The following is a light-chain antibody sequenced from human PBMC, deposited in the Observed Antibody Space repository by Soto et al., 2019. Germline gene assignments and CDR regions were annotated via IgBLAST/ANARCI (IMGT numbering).Light chain of an antibody. CDR3: CSYAGSSYYV. CDR2: TDN. CDR1: SSNIGINT. J-gene: IGLJ1*01. V-gene: IGLV1-44*01. Sequence: QSVLTQPPSASGTPGQRVTISCSGGSSNIGINTVNWYQQLPGTAPKVLIYTDNERPSGVPDRFSGSKSGNTASLTISGLQAEDEAYYYCCSYAGSSYYVFGSGTKVTVL.